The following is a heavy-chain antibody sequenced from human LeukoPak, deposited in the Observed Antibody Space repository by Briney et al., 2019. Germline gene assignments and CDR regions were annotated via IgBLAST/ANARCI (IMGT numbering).Heavy chain of an antibody. V-gene: IGHV1-24*01. D-gene: IGHD3-3*01. CDR1: YNLTELS. CDR3: TTSSGVLRFLE. Sequence: YNLTELSXXXXRQAXXKGLXXXGGFDPQDGETIYAQKFQGRVTMTKDTSTDIAYMELSSLRSEDAAVYYCTTSSGVLRFLEWGQGTLVTVSS. CDR2: FDPQDGET. J-gene: IGHJ4*02.